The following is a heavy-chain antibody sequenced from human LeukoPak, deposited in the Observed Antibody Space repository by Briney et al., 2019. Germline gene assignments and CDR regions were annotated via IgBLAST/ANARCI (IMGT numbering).Heavy chain of an antibody. CDR3: TRGITGTRVDY. CDR2: IRSKAYGGTT. D-gene: IGHD1-7*01. J-gene: IGHJ4*02. CDR1: GFIFGDYA. V-gene: IGHV3-49*04. Sequence: GGSLRLSCTASGFIFGDYAMSWVRQAPGKGLEWVGFIRSKAYGGTTEYAASVKGRFTISRDDSKSIAYLQMNSLKTEDTAVYYCTRGITGTRVDYWGQGTLVTVSS.